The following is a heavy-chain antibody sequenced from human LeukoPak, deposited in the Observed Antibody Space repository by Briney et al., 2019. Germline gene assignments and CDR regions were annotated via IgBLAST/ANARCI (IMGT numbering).Heavy chain of an antibody. V-gene: IGHV4-59*01. CDR1: GGSISDYH. CDR3: ARYDRSGYGFDC. J-gene: IGHJ4*02. D-gene: IGHD5-12*01. CDR2: IHYSGSS. Sequence: SETLSLTCTVSGGSISDYHRSWIRQPPGKGLEWIGYIHYSGSSNYNPSLKSRVTISVDTSKNQFSLKLSSVTAADTAVYYCARYDRSGYGFDCWGQGTLVTVSS.